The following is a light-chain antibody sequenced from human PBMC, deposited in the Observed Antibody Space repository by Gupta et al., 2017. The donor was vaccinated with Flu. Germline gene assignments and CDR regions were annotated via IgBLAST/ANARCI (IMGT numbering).Light chain of an antibody. CDR3: NSRDSSANHLV. CDR1: SLRSSF. V-gene: IGLV3-19*01. J-gene: IGLJ3*02. CDR2: GKN. Sequence: QGDSLRSSFASWYQQKPGQAPVLVIHGKNNRPSGIPDRFSGSNSGNTASLTITGARAEDEADYYCNSRDSSANHLVFGGGTKVTVL.